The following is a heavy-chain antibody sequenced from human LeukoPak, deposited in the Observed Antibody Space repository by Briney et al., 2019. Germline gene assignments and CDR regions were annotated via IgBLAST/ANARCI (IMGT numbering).Heavy chain of an antibody. D-gene: IGHD1-1*01. CDR1: GGTFSSCA. CDR2: IIPIFGTA. V-gene: IGHV1-69*05. J-gene: IGHJ6*02. Sequence: SVKVSCKASGGTFSSCAISWVRQAPGQGLEWMGGIIPIFGTANYAQKLQGRVTMTTDTSTSTAYMELRSLRSDDTAVYYCARDETGTTSYYYYYGMDVWGQGTTVTVSS. CDR3: ARDETGTTSYYYYYGMDV.